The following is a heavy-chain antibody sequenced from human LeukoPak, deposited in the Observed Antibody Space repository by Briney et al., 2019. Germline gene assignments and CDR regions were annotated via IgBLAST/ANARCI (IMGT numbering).Heavy chain of an antibody. CDR1: GFTVSSNY. J-gene: IGHJ4*02. CDR3: ANPVPRDTVTTRFDY. CDR2: IYSGGST. D-gene: IGHD4-17*01. Sequence: PGGSLRLSCAASGFTVSSNYMTWVRQVPGKGLEWVSVIYSGGSTYYADSVKGRFTISRDNSKNTLYLQMNSLRADDTAVYYCANPVPRDTVTTRFDYWGQGTLVTVSS. V-gene: IGHV3-66*01.